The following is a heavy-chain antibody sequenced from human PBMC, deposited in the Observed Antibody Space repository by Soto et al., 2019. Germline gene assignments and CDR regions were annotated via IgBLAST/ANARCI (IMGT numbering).Heavy chain of an antibody. V-gene: IGHV3-53*01. Sequence: GGSLRLSCAASGFAVGGFYMNWVRQAPGKGLEWVSVMFTTGTTYYADSVKGRFTISRDDSKNTLYLQMNSLRAEDTAVYYCARERYSYGFDYWGQGTVVTVSS. CDR2: MFTTGTT. CDR1: GFAVGGFY. D-gene: IGHD5-18*01. J-gene: IGHJ4*02. CDR3: ARERYSYGFDY.